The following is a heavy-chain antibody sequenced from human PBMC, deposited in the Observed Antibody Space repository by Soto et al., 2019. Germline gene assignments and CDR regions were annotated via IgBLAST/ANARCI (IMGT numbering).Heavy chain of an antibody. J-gene: IGHJ4*02. CDR2: FDPEDGET. D-gene: IGHD3-16*01. CDR3: ALGRGTTADY. CDR1: GYTLTELS. Sequence: ASVNVSCKFSGYTLTELSIHWVRQAPGKGLEWMGGFDPEDGETIYAQKFQGRVTMTEDTSTDTAYMELSSLRSEDTAVYYCALGRGTTADYWGQGTLVTVSS. V-gene: IGHV1-24*01.